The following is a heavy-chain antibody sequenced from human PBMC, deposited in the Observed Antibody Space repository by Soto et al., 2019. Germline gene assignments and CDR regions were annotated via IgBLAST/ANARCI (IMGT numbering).Heavy chain of an antibody. D-gene: IGHD2-15*01. J-gene: IGHJ4*02. V-gene: IGHV4-61*01. CDR3: ARSSRYCSGGSCYSYTKYYFDY. CDR1: GGSVRGSSYY. Sequence: SPTLSLTCTVSGGSVRGSSYYWSWIRQPPGKGLEWIGYIYYSGSTNYHPSLKSRVTISVDTSKNQFSLKLSSVTAADTAVYYCARSSRYCSGGSCYSYTKYYFDYWGQGTLVTV. CDR2: IYYSGST.